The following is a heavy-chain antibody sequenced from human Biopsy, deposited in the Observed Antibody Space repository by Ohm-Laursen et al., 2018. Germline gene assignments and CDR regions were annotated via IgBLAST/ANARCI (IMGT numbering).Heavy chain of an antibody. CDR3: AADADGYYTEFDY. J-gene: IGHJ4*02. CDR2: IVPILGHL. Sequence: SVKVSCKASGGPSSNYAFSWVRQAPGQGLEWVGRIVPILGHLNYAQRFQGRVSITADKSTTYIYMELSRLTSGDTAVYYCAADADGYYTEFDYWGPGTLVTVSS. CDR1: GGPSSNYA. D-gene: IGHD3-3*01. V-gene: IGHV1-69*04.